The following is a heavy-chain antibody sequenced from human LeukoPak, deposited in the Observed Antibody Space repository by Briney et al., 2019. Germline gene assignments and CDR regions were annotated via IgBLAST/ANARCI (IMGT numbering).Heavy chain of an antibody. CDR2: ISSSSSYI. D-gene: IGHD3-22*01. Sequence: GGSLRLSCAASGFTFSDHYMDWVRQAPGKGLEWVSSISSSSSYIYYADSVKGRFTISRDNSKNTLYLQMNSLRAEDTAVYYCAKVDSSGYYNFDYWGQGTLVTVSS. J-gene: IGHJ4*02. CDR3: AKVDSSGYYNFDY. CDR1: GFTFSDHY. V-gene: IGHV3-21*04.